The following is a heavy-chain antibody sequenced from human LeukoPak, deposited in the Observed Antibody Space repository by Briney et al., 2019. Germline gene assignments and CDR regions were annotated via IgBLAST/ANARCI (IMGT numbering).Heavy chain of an antibody. CDR2: ISSSGNSI. CDR1: GFTFSDYY. D-gene: IGHD6-13*01. CDR3: AKDPIRYSSSPGGY. Sequence: GGSLRLSCVASGFTFSDYYMTWIRQAPGKGLEWLSYISSSGNSIHYADSVKGRFTISRDNARNSLYLQMDSLRVEDTAVYYCAKDPIRYSSSPGGYWGQGTLVTVSS. V-gene: IGHV3-11*01. J-gene: IGHJ4*02.